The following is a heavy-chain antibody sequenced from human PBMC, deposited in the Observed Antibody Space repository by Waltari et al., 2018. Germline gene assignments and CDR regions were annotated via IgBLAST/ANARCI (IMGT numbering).Heavy chain of an antibody. CDR1: GGTFSTYA. Sequence: QVQLVQSGAEVTKPGSSVKVSCKASGGTFSTYALSWVRQAPGQGLEWMGGIIPIFGTANYAQKFQGRVTITADKSTSTAYMELSSLRSEDTAVYYCAREGTVEMATMWAFDIWGQGTMVTVSS. D-gene: IGHD5-12*01. CDR3: AREGTVEMATMWAFDI. V-gene: IGHV1-69*13. J-gene: IGHJ3*02. CDR2: IIPIFGTA.